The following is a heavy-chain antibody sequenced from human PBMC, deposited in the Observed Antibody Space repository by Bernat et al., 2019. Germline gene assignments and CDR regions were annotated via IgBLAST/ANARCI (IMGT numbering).Heavy chain of an antibody. D-gene: IGHD1-20*01. CDR1: GFTFSHYW. V-gene: IGHV3-7*01. CDR2: IKQDGSEE. J-gene: IGHJ6*02. Sequence: EVQLVESGGGLVQPGGSLRLSCAASGFTFSHYWMTWVRQAPGKGRVWVANIKQDGSEEYYVDSVRGRFTNCRDNAWNSLYLQMNSLRAEDTALYYCAGDPGITGTRYYYGMDVWGRGTTVTVSS. CDR3: AGDPGITGTRYYYGMDV.